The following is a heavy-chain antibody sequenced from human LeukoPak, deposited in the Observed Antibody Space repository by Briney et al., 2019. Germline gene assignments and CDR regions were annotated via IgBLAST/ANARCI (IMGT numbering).Heavy chain of an antibody. V-gene: IGHV4-31*02. CDR3: ARLPYCSGGSCYPRSDAFDI. CDR1: GGSFSSGAYY. D-gene: IGHD2-15*01. CDR2: IYYSGTT. Sequence: SETLSLTCTVSGGSFSSGAYYWSWIRQHPGEGLEWIGYIYYSGTTYYNPSLKSRVTISVDTSKNQFSLKLSSVTAADTAVYHCARLPYCSGGSCYPRSDAFDIWGQGTMVTVSS. J-gene: IGHJ3*02.